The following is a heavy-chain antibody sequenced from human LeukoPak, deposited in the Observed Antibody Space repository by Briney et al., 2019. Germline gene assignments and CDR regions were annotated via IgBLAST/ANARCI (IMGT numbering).Heavy chain of an antibody. J-gene: IGHJ4*02. V-gene: IGHV1-69*06. CDR1: GGTFSSYA. CDR2: IIPIFGTA. CDR3: ATGSGSYQFDY. Sequence: ASVKVSCKASGGTFSSYAISWVRQAPGQGLEWMGGIIPIFGTANYAQKFQGRVTITAGKSTSTAYMELSSLRSEDTAVYYCATGSGSYQFDYWGQGTLVTVSS. D-gene: IGHD3-10*01.